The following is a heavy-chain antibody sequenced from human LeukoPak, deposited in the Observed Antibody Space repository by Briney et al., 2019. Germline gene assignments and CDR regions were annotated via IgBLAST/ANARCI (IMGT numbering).Heavy chain of an antibody. CDR3: ARDLRSSMVRGVSNWFDP. V-gene: IGHV1-2*02. CDR1: GYTFTGYY. D-gene: IGHD3-10*01. J-gene: IGHJ5*02. Sequence: GSVKVSCKASGYTFTGYYMHWVRQAPGQGLEWMGWINPNSGGTNYAQKFQGRVTMTRDTSISTAYMELSRLRSDDTAVYYCARDLRSSMVRGVSNWFDPWGQGTLVTVSS. CDR2: INPNSGGT.